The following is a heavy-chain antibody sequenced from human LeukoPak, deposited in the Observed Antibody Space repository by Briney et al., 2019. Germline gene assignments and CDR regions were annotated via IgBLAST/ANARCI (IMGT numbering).Heavy chain of an antibody. CDR2: ISGDGGST. CDR3: ATSDFAAHFDY. V-gene: IGHV3-43*02. CDR1: GFTFDDYA. D-gene: IGHD2/OR15-2a*01. Sequence: GGSLRLSCAASGFTFDDYAMHWVRQAPGKGLEWVSLISGDGGSTYYADSVKGRFTISRDNSKNSLYLQMNSLGTEDTALYYCATSDFAAHFDYWGQGTLVTVSS. J-gene: IGHJ4*02.